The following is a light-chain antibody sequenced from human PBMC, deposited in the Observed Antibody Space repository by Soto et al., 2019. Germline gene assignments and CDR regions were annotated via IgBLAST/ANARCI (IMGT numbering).Light chain of an antibody. CDR2: GAS. Sequence: EIVLTQSPGTLSLSPGERATLSCRASQSVSSSYLAWYQQNPGQAPRLLIYGASSRATGIPDRFSGSGSGTDFTLSISRLEPEDCAVYYCQQYGRCPYTFGQGTKLEIK. CDR3: QQYGRCPYT. CDR1: QSVSSSY. V-gene: IGKV3-20*01. J-gene: IGKJ2*01.